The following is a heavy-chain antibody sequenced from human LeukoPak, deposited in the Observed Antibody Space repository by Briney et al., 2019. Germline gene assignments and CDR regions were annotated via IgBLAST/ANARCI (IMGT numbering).Heavy chain of an antibody. CDR2: INPSLHIP. D-gene: IGHD3-9*01. CDR1: GYTFSNYC. J-gene: IGHJ3*02. Sequence: ASVKVSCKASGYTFSNYCMHWVRQAPGQGLEWLGIINPSLHIPIYAQTFQGRVTMTTDMSTSTFYMELSNLVSEDTAVYYCAKGPRDISTGNYDEFDIWGQGTMVTVSS. V-gene: IGHV1-46*01. CDR3: AKGPRDISTGNYDEFDI.